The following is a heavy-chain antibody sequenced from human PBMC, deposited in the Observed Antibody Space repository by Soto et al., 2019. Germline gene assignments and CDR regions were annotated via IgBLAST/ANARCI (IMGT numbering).Heavy chain of an antibody. CDR2: IYHSGST. V-gene: IGHV4-30-2*01. CDR1: GGSISSGGYS. Sequence: TSETLSLTCAVFGGSISSGGYSWSWIRQPPGKGLEWIGYIYHSGSTYYNPSLKSRVTISVDRSKNQFSLKLSSVTAADTAVYYFARAGQQLTSGMDVWGQGTTVTVSS. D-gene: IGHD6-13*01. J-gene: IGHJ6*02. CDR3: ARAGQQLTSGMDV.